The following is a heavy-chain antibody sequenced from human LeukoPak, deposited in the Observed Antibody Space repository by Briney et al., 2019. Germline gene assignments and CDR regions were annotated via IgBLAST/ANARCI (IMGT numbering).Heavy chain of an antibody. CDR2: VHLDGRT. V-gene: IGHV4-4*02. CDR1: GGSFSSTNW. CDR3: ARGRYSYGYAY. D-gene: IGHD5-18*01. Sequence: SETLSLTCGVSGGSFSSTNWWTWIRPPPGKGLEWIGEVHLDGRTNFNPSLKSRLTMSVDLSENHVSLKLTSVTAADTAVYYCARGRYSYGYAYWGQGTLVTVSS. J-gene: IGHJ4*02.